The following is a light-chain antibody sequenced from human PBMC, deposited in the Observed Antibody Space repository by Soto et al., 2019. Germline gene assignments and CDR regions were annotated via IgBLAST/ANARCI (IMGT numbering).Light chain of an antibody. CDR3: LQHNSYPQT. CDR2: AAS. J-gene: IGKJ1*01. V-gene: IGKV1-17*01. Sequence: DLQMTQSPSSLSASVGDRVTITCRASQGIRDALGWYQQKPGKAPKRLIDAASSLQRGVPSRFSGSGSATEFTLTISSLQPEDFATYYCLQHNSYPQTFGQGTKVEIK. CDR1: QGIRDA.